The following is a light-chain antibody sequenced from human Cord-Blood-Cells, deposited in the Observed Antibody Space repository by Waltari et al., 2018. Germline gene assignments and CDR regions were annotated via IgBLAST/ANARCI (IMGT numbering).Light chain of an antibody. J-gene: IGLJ1*01. V-gene: IGLV1-40*01. CDR3: QSYDSSLSGYV. CDR2: GNS. Sequence: QSVLTQPPSVSGAPGQGVPIPCPGTSPTSGHVYDFPRYQQLPGTAPKLLIYGNSNRPSGVPDRFSGSKSGTSASLAITGLQAEDEADYYCQSYDSSLSGYVFGTGTKVTVL. CDR1: SPTSGHVYD.